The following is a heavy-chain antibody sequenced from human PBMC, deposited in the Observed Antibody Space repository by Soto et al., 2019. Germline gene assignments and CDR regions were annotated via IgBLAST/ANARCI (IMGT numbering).Heavy chain of an antibody. CDR2: TYYRSKWYY. CDR1: VDIVSSNSAA. Sequence: SQTLSLTCAISVDIVSSNSAAWNCIRQSPSRGLEWLGRTYYRSKWYYDSALSVKSRITINPDTSKNQLSLQLNSVTPEDTAVYYCARDVGAGYYFDYWGQGTLVTVSS. J-gene: IGHJ4*02. D-gene: IGHD3-9*01. CDR3: ARDVGAGYYFDY. V-gene: IGHV6-1*01.